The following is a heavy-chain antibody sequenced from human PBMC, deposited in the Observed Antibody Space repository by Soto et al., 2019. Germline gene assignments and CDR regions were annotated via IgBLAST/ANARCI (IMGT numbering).Heavy chain of an antibody. CDR2: LSDDGSNK. V-gene: IGHV3-30-3*01. J-gene: IGHJ5*02. CDR3: ARHLSHLKYGWFDP. D-gene: IGHD3-3*02. CDR1: VFTFSIYA. Sequence: SGGALRLSCAASVFTFSIYAFHWVRQAPGKGLEWVAILSDDGSNKDYAGSVKGRFTISRDNSRNTLYLQMNSLRAEDTAVYYCARHLSHLKYGWFDPWGQGTMVTVSS.